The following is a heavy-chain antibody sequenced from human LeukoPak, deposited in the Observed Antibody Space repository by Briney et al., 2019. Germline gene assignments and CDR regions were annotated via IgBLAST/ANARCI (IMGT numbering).Heavy chain of an antibody. Sequence: GRSLRLSCAASGFTFSSYGMHWVRQAPGKGLEWVAVISYDGSNKYYADSVKGRFTISRDNSKNTLYLQMNSLRAEDTAVCYCAKVGGGVAGHFDYWGQGTLVTVSS. J-gene: IGHJ4*02. CDR2: ISYDGSNK. CDR3: AKVGGGVAGHFDY. CDR1: GFTFSSYG. V-gene: IGHV3-30*18. D-gene: IGHD6-19*01.